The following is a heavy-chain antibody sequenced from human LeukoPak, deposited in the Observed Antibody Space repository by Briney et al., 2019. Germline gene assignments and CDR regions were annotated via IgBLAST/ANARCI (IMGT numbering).Heavy chain of an antibody. V-gene: IGHV1-18*01. D-gene: IGHD2-2*01. CDR1: GYTFTSYG. Sequence: GASVKVSCKASGYTFTSYGISWVRQAPGQGLEWMGWISAYNGNTNYAQKLQGRVTMTTDTSTSTAYMELRSLRSDDTAVYYCARDLWGYCSSTGCPGDYWGQGTLVTVSS. CDR2: ISAYNGNT. J-gene: IGHJ4*02. CDR3: ARDLWGYCSSTGCPGDY.